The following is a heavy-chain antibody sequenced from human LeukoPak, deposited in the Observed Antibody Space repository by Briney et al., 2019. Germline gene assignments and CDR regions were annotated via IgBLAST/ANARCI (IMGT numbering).Heavy chain of an antibody. CDR2: ISSSSSYI. CDR1: GFTFSSYS. J-gene: IGHJ4*02. D-gene: IGHD3-3*01. V-gene: IGHV3-21*01. CDR3: ARDPLSEAYFDY. Sequence: PGGSLRLSCAASGFTFSSYSMNWVRQAPGKGLEWVSSISSSSSYIYYADSVKGRFTISRDNAKNSLYLQMNSLRAEDTAVYYCARDPLSEAYFDYWGQGTLVTVSS.